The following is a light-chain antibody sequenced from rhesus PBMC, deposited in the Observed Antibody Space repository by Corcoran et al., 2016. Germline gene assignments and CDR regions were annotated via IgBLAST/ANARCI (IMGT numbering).Light chain of an antibody. CDR3: MQALEFPYS. J-gene: IGKJ2*01. Sequence: DIVMTQTPLSLPVTPGEPASISCRASQSLLDSEDGNTYLDWYLQKPGPSPQLLIYEVSNRASGVPDRFSGGGSDTDFTLKISRVGAEDVGVYYCMQALEFPYSFGQGTKVEIK. V-gene: IGKV2-104*02. CDR1: QSLLDSEDGNTY. CDR2: EVS.